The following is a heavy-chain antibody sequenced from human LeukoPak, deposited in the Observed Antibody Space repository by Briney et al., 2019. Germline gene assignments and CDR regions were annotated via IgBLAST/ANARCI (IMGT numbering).Heavy chain of an antibody. D-gene: IGHD1-1*01. V-gene: IGHV3-7*01. CDR1: GFTFTTYW. J-gene: IGHJ4*02. CDR2: INQDGSEK. CDR3: AKVGNNWDFDY. Sequence: GGSLRLSCAASGFTFTTYWMTWVRQAPGKGLEWVANINQDGSEKYFVDSVKGRFTISRDNSKNTLFLQMNSLRAEDTAVYYCAKVGNNWDFDYWGQGTLVIVSS.